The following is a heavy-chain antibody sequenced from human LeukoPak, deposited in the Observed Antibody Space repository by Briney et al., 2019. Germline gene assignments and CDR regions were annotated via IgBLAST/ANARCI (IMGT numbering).Heavy chain of an antibody. D-gene: IGHD2-8*01. CDR1: GFTFSSYG. J-gene: IGHJ4*02. CDR3: AKDLIRALSGLDY. Sequence: GGSLRLSCAASGFTFSSYGMHWVRQAPGKGLEWVAVISYDGSNKYYADSVKGRFTISRDNSKNTLYLQMDSLRAEDTAVYYCAKDLIRALSGLDYWGQGTLVTVSS. V-gene: IGHV3-30*18. CDR2: ISYDGSNK.